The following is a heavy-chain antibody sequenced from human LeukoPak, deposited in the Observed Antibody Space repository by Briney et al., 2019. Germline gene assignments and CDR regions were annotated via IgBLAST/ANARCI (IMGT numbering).Heavy chain of an antibody. V-gene: IGHV3-23*01. CDR1: GFTFSSYA. CDR3: ARDPTADYGGWFDP. D-gene: IGHD4-23*01. Sequence: PGGSLRLSCAASGFTFSSYAMSRVRQAPGKGLEWVSAISGSGGSTYYADSVKGRFTISRDNAKNSLYLQMNSLRAEDTAVYYCARDPTADYGGWFDPWGQGTLVTVSS. CDR2: ISGSGGST. J-gene: IGHJ5*02.